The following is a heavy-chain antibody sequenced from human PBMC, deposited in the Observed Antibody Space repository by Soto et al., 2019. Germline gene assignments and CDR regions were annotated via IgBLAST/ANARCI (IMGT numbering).Heavy chain of an antibody. CDR3: AREGGGMATAR. Sequence: QVQLQQWGAGLLKPSETLSLTCAVYGGSFSGYYWSWIRQPPGKGLEWIGEINHSGSTNYNPSLKRXXTXSDXTSKNQFPLKLSSVTAADTAVYHCAREGGGMATARWGQGTLVTVSS. CDR1: GGSFSGYY. CDR2: INHSGST. J-gene: IGHJ4*02. D-gene: IGHD5-12*01. V-gene: IGHV4-34*01.